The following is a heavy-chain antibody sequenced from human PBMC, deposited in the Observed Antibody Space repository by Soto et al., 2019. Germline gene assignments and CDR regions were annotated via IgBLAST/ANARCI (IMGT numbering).Heavy chain of an antibody. J-gene: IGHJ1*01. Sequence: EVQLLQSGGGLGQPGTSLRLSCAASGFTFKYYAMTWVRQAPGKGLEWVSTISGSGDKTDYADSVKGRFRVSRDNSKDTLYLQMDSLRADDTALYYCARESKWYGGQYFQDSGQGTLVTVSS. CDR2: ISGSGDKT. CDR1: GFTFKYYA. D-gene: IGHD2-8*01. V-gene: IGHV3-23*01. CDR3: ARESKWYGGQYFQD.